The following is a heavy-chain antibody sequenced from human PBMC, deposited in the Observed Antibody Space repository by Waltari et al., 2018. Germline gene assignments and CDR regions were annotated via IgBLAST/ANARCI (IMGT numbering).Heavy chain of an antibody. CDR2: ILEDGNNK. CDR3: ARDLDYGDYGLVGGGMDV. CDR1: GFTFSSYG. D-gene: IGHD4-17*01. Sequence: QVQLVESGGGVVQPGRSLRLSCAASGFTFSSYGMHWVRQAPGKGLEGVAVILEDGNNKYYADSGKGRFTISRDNSKNTLYLQMNSLRAEDTAVYYCARDLDYGDYGLVGGGMDVWGQGTTVTVSS. J-gene: IGHJ6*02. V-gene: IGHV3-33*01.